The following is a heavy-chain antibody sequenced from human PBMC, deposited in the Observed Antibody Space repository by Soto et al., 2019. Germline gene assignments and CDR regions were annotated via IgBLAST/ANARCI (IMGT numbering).Heavy chain of an antibody. Sequence: PGGSLSLSCAASGFPFSSYSMHWVRQAPGKGLEWVAVISYDGSNKYYADSVKGRFTISRDNSKNTLYLQMNSLRAEDTAVYYCARDLVITGTTQGYGMDVWGQGTTVTVSS. D-gene: IGHD1-7*01. V-gene: IGHV3-30-3*01. J-gene: IGHJ6*02. CDR1: GFPFSSYS. CDR3: ARDLVITGTTQGYGMDV. CDR2: ISYDGSNK.